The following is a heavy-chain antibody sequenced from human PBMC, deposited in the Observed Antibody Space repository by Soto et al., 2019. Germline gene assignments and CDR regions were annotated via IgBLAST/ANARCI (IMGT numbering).Heavy chain of an antibody. CDR2: IWHDGDNK. J-gene: IGHJ4*02. V-gene: IGHV3-33*01. D-gene: IGHD2-8*01. Sequence: QVQLVESGGGVVQPGRSLRLSCAASGFSFSSYGMHWVRQAPGKGLEWVAIIWHDGDNKYYADSVKGRFTISRHNSKNTLSLQMNSLRAEDTDVYYCARDVWRYFDYWGQGTLVTVSS. CDR1: GFSFSSYG. CDR3: ARDVWRYFDY.